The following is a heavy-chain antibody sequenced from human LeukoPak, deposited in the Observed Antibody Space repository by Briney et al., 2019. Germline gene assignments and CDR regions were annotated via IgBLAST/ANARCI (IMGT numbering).Heavy chain of an antibody. CDR3: AREGTLGLEARLWAFDI. CDR1: GFTFTNHA. J-gene: IGHJ3*02. Sequence: PGGSLRLSCAASGFTFTNHAMSWVRQAPGKGLEWVANIKQDGSEKYYVDSVKGRFTISRDNAKNSLYLHMDSLRAEDTAVYYCAREGTLGLEARLWAFDIWGQGTMVTVSS. CDR2: IKQDGSEK. D-gene: IGHD1-1*01. V-gene: IGHV3-7*01.